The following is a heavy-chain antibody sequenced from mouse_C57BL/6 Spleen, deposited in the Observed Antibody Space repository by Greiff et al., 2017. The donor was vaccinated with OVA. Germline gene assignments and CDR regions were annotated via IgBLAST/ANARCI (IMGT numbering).Heavy chain of an antibody. J-gene: IGHJ4*01. D-gene: IGHD1-1*01. CDR3: ARYYYGISL. Sequence: QVQLQQSGAELVMPGTSVKVSCTASGYAFTNYLIEWVKQRPGQGLEWIGVINPGSGGTNYNEKFKGKATLTAEKSSSTAYMQLSSLTSEDSAVYFCARYYYGISLWGQGTSVTVSS. CDR2: INPGSGGT. V-gene: IGHV1-54*01. CDR1: GYAFTNYL.